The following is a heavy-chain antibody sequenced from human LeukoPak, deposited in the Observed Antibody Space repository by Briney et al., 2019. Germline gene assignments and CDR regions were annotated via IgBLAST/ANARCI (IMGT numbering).Heavy chain of an antibody. D-gene: IGHD4-17*01. V-gene: IGHV3-30*18. Sequence: GGSLRLSCAASGFTFSSYEMNWVRQTPGKGLEWVGIMSNSGENTFYGEAVKGRFTISRDNSQNTLYLQMNSLRPEDTAVYYCAKGGASVTRYVDYWGQGTLVTVSS. J-gene: IGHJ4*02. CDR1: GFTFSSYE. CDR2: MSNSGENT. CDR3: AKGGASVTRYVDY.